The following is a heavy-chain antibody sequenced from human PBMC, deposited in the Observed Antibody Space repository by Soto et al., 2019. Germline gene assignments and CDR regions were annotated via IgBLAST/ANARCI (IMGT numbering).Heavy chain of an antibody. J-gene: IGHJ4*02. D-gene: IGHD5-18*01. V-gene: IGHV4-30-4*01. CDR2: IYYSGST. Sequence: QVQLQESGPGLVKPSQTLSLTCTVSGGSISSGDYYWSWIRQPPGKGLEWIGYIYYSGSTYYNPSLTGRVXVXVXXSKNQFSLKLSSVTAADTAVYYCASNSYGYTFYAYWGPGTLVTVSS. CDR3: ASNSYGYTFYAY. CDR1: GGSISSGDYY.